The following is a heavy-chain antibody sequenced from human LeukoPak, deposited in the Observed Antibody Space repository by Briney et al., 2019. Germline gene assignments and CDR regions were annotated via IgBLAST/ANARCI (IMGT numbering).Heavy chain of an antibody. CDR3: ARQKYSYGPFGA. CDR1: GGSFSGYY. J-gene: IGHJ5*02. D-gene: IGHD5-18*01. Sequence: SETLSLTCAVYGGSFSGYYWSWIRQPPGEGLEWIGEINHSGSTNYNPSLKSRVTISVDTSKNQFSLKLSSVTAADTAVYYCARQKYSYGPFGAWGQGTLVTVSS. CDR2: INHSGST. V-gene: IGHV4-34*01.